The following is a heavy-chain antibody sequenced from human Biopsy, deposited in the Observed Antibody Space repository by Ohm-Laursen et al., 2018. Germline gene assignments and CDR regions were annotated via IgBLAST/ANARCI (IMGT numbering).Heavy chain of an antibody. D-gene: IGHD5-12*01. CDR1: GGSVSSGSYY. J-gene: IGHJ3*02. CDR3: AGRPWPNAFDI. Sequence: SDTLSLTCTVSGGSVSSGSYYWGWIRQPPGKGLEWIGYIYYSGSTNYNPSLKSRVTISVDTSRNQFSLKLSSVTAADTAVYYCAGRPWPNAFDIWGQGTMVTVSS. CDR2: IYYSGST. V-gene: IGHV4-61*01.